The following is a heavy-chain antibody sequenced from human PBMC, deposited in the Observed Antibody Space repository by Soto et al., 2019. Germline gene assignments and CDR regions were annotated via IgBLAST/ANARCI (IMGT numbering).Heavy chain of an antibody. D-gene: IGHD3-22*01. Sequence: SETLSLTCTVSGGSISSYYWSWIRQPPGKGLEWIGYIYYSGSTNYYPSLKSRVTISVDTSKNQFSLKLSSVTAADTAVYYCARDNYGSSGWGFDPWGQGTLVTVSS. CDR2: IYYSGST. J-gene: IGHJ5*02. V-gene: IGHV4-59*01. CDR1: GGSISSYY. CDR3: ARDNYGSSGWGFDP.